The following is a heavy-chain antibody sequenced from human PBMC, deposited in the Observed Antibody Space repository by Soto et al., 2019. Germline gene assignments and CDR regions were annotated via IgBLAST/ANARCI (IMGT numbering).Heavy chain of an antibody. D-gene: IGHD6-13*01. CDR3: ARRSSSWYFDY. CDR1: GFTFSSYA. J-gene: IGHJ4*02. Sequence: GGSLRLSCAASGFTFSSYAMNWVRQAPGKGLEWVSVISGSGDSTYYADSVKGRFTISRVNSKNTLYLQMNSLRAEDTAIYYCARRSSSWYFDYWGQGTLVTVSS. CDR2: ISGSGDST. V-gene: IGHV3-23*01.